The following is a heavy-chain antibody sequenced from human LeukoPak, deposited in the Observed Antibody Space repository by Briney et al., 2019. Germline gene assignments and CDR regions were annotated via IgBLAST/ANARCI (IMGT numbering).Heavy chain of an antibody. CDR1: GYTFTSYV. Sequence: ASVKVSCKASGYTFTSYVINWVRQAPGQGLEWMGWISAYNGNTNYAQKLQGRVTMTTDTSTSTAYMELRSLRSDDTAVYYCARARSYYGSEDWFDPWGQGTLVTVSS. D-gene: IGHD3-10*01. V-gene: IGHV1-18*01. CDR2: ISAYNGNT. J-gene: IGHJ5*02. CDR3: ARARSYYGSEDWFDP.